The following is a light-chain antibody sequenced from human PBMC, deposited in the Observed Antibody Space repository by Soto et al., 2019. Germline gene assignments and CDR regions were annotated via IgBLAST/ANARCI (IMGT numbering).Light chain of an antibody. J-gene: IGKJ1*01. Sequence: EIVLSQSPATLSLSPGERATLSCRASQSVSSYLAWYQHIPGQAPRLLNYDASKRATGIPARFSGSGSGTDFTLAISSLEPEDFAVYYCQQRSNWPPTWTFGQGTKVEVK. CDR3: QQRSNWPPTWT. CDR2: DAS. V-gene: IGKV3-11*01. CDR1: QSVSSY.